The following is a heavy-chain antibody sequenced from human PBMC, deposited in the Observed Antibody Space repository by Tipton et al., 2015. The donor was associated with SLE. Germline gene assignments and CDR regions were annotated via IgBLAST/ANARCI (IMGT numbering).Heavy chain of an antibody. Sequence: SLRLSCAASGFTFSSYAMSWVRQAPGKGLEWVSAISGSGGSTYYADSVKGRFTISRDNAKNSLYLQMNSLRAEDTAVYYCARTGRGYSYGGYFDYWGQGTLVTVSS. CDR3: ARTGRGYSYGGYFDY. D-gene: IGHD5-18*01. CDR1: GFTFSSYA. V-gene: IGHV3-23*01. J-gene: IGHJ4*02. CDR2: ISGSGGST.